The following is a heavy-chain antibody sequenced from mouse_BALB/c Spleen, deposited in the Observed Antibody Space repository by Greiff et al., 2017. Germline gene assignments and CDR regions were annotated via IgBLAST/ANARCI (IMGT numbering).Heavy chain of an antibody. CDR1: GFTFSSYG. J-gene: IGHJ3*01. CDR3: ARGYWEFAY. V-gene: IGHV5-6-3*01. Sequence: EVQLVESGGGLVQPGGSLKLSCAASGFTFSSYGMSWVRQTPDKRLELVATINSNGGSTYYPDSVKGRFTISRDNAKNTLYLQMSSLKSEDTAMYYCARGYWEFAYWGQGTLVTVSA. CDR2: INSNGGST. D-gene: IGHD4-1*01.